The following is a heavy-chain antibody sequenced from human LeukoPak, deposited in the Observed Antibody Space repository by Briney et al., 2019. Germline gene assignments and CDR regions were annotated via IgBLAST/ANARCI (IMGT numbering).Heavy chain of an antibody. Sequence: ASVKVSCKASGYTFTGYYMHWVRQAPGQGLEWMGWINPNSGGTNYAQKFQGRVTMTRDTSISTAYMELSRLRSDDTAVYYCARDRCSSTSCSFDYWSQGTLVTVSS. D-gene: IGHD2-2*01. CDR3: ARDRCSSTSCSFDY. CDR1: GYTFTGYY. CDR2: INPNSGGT. J-gene: IGHJ4*02. V-gene: IGHV1-2*02.